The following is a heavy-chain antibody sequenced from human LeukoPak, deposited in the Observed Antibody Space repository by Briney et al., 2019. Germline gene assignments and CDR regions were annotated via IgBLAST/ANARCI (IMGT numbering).Heavy chain of an antibody. J-gene: IGHJ4*02. D-gene: IGHD5-12*01. CDR2: IYWNDDK. V-gene: IGHV2-5*01. CDR3: AHPRGYSGYVGFDY. CDR1: GFSLSTSGVG. Sequence: SGPTLVKPTQTLTLTCTFSGFSLSTSGVGVGWIRRPPGKALEWLALIYWNDDKRYSPSLKSRLTITKDTSKNQVVLTMTNMDPVDTATYYCAHPRGYSGYVGFDYWGQGTLVTVSS.